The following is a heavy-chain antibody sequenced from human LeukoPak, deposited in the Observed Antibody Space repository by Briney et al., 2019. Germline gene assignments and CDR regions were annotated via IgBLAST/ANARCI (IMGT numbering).Heavy chain of an antibody. J-gene: IGHJ4*02. V-gene: IGHV3-48*04. CDR3: ARDPYYYDSSGKTFDY. CDR1: GFTFSSYA. CDR2: ISSSGSTI. D-gene: IGHD3-22*01. Sequence: GGSLRLSCAASGFTFSSYAMSWVRQAPGKGLEWVSYISSSGSTIYYADSVKGRFTISRDNAKNSLYLQMNSLRAEDTAVYYCARDPYYYDSSGKTFDYWGQGTLVTVSS.